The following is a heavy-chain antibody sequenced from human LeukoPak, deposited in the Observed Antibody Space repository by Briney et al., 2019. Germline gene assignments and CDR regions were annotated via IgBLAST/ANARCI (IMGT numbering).Heavy chain of an antibody. CDR3: AKDGASSQGG. V-gene: IGHV3-30*02. Sequence: GGSLRLSCAASGFIFSSYGMHWVRQAPGKGLEWVSFIRYDGSDKYYTDSVKGRFTVSRDNSKNTVYLQMNRLRTKATAVYYGAKDGASSQGGWGQGTLVTAS. CDR2: IRYDGSDK. J-gene: IGHJ4*02. D-gene: IGHD6-19*01. CDR1: GFIFSSYG.